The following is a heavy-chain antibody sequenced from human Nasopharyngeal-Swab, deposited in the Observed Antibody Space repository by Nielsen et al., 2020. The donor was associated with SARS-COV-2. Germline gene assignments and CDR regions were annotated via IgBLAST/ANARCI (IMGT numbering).Heavy chain of an antibody. D-gene: IGHD4-17*01. J-gene: IGHJ4*02. CDR3: ARDLDYGDYYFDY. V-gene: IGHV3-53*01. Sequence: GESLKISCAASGFTVSSNYMSWVRQAPGKGLEWVSVIYSGGSTYYADSVKGRFTISRDNSKNTLYLQMNSLRAEDTAVYYCARDLDYGDYYFDYWGQGTLVTVSS. CDR2: IYSGGST. CDR1: GFTVSSNY.